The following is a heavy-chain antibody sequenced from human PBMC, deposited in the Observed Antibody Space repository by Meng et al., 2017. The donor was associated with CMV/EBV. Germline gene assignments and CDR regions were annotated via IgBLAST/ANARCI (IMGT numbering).Heavy chain of an antibody. CDR3: ARGGGTIFGVVTNNWFDP. D-gene: IGHD3-3*01. Sequence: TFSSYGISWVRQAPGQGLEWMGGIIPIFGTANYAQKFQGRVTITTDESTSTAYMELSSLRSEDTAVYYCARGGGTIFGVVTNNWFDPWGQGTLVTVSS. V-gene: IGHV1-69*05. J-gene: IGHJ5*02. CDR1: TFSSYG. CDR2: IIPIFGTA.